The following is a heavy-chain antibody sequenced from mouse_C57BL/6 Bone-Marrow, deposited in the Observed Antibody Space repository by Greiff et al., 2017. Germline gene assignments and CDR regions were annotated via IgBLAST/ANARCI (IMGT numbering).Heavy chain of an antibody. D-gene: IGHD1-1*01. CDR1: GYTFTSYW. CDR2: IDPNSGGT. Sequence: QVQLKQPGAELVKPGASVKLSCKASGYTFTSYWMHWVKQRPGRGLEWIGRIDPNSGGTKYNEKFKSKATLTVDKPSSTAYMQLSSLTSEDSAVYYCASTLYYGSREGDYWGQGTTLTVSS. CDR3: ASTLYYGSREGDY. J-gene: IGHJ2*01. V-gene: IGHV1-72*01.